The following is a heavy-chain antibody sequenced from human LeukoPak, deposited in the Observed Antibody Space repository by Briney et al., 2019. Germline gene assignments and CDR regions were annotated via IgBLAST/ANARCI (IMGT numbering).Heavy chain of an antibody. CDR3: ARQYSGYSSGWYSVAYYYYYMDV. CDR2: ISYDGSNK. V-gene: IGHV3-30*04. D-gene: IGHD6-19*01. Sequence: PGGSLRLSCAASGFTFSSYAMHRVRQAPGKGLEWVAVISYDGSNKYYADSVKGRFTISRDNSKNTLYLQMNSLRAEDTAVYYCARQYSGYSSGWYSVAYYYYYMDVWGKGTTVTVSS. CDR1: GFTFSSYA. J-gene: IGHJ6*03.